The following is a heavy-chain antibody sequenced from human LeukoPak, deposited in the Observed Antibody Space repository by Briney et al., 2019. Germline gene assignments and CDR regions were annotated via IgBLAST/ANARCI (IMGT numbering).Heavy chain of an antibody. CDR2: ISGSGGST. D-gene: IGHD3-3*01. CDR1: GFTFRTYA. CDR3: AKDISWSGSAFDY. Sequence: GGSLRLSCAASGFTSGFTFRTYAMTWVRQAPGKGLEWVSAISGSGGSTYYADSVKGRFTISRDNAKNSLYLQMNSLRAEDTALYYCAKDISWSGSAFDYWGQGTLVTVSS. V-gene: IGHV3-23*01. J-gene: IGHJ4*02.